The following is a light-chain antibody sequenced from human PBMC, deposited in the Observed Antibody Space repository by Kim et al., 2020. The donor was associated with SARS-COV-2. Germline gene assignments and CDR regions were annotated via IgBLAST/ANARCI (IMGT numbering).Light chain of an antibody. CDR1: SLRSYY. CDR3: NSRDSSGNFVV. CDR2: GKN. J-gene: IGLJ2*01. V-gene: IGLV3-19*01. Sequence: SSELTQDPAVSVALGQTVRITCQGDSLRSYYASWYQQKPGQAPVLVIYGKNNRPSGIPDRFSGSSSGNTASFTITGAQAEDEADYYCNSRDSSGNFVVFG.